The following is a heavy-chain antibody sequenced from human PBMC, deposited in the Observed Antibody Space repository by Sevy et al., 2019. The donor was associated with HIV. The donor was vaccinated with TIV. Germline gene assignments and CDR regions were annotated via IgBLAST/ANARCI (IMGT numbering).Heavy chain of an antibody. J-gene: IGHJ6*03. CDR2: TRNKANRYTT. D-gene: IGHD6-19*01. Sequence: GGSLRLSCAASGFTFSDHYMDWVRQAPGKGLEWVGRTRNKANRYTTEYAASVKGRFTISRDDSKNSLYLQMNSLKTEDTAVYYCARATIAVAGTRGYYYMDVWGKGTTVTVSS. CDR1: GFTFSDHY. CDR3: ARATIAVAGTRGYYYMDV. V-gene: IGHV3-72*01.